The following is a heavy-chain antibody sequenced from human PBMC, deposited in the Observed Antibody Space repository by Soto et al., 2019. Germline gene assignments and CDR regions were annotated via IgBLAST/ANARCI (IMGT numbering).Heavy chain of an antibody. J-gene: IGHJ4*02. Sequence: QVQLVESGGGVVQPGRSLRLSCAASGFIFSNSLMHWVRQAPGKGLEWVAVIWEDGSEEYYADSVKGRFTISRDNSMNTLYLQMDRLRVDDMAIYYCAREAGGSVFGLDSWGQGTLVTVSS. CDR1: GFIFSNSL. CDR2: IWEDGSEE. D-gene: IGHD3-10*02. CDR3: AREAGGSVFGLDS. V-gene: IGHV3-33*01.